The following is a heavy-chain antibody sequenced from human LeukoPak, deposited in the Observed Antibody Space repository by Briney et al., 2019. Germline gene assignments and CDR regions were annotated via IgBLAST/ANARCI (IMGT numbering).Heavy chain of an antibody. V-gene: IGHV3-23*01. J-gene: IGHJ4*02. CDR2: IGGSGVAT. D-gene: IGHD4-17*01. Sequence: PGGSLRLSCAAPGFAFSSYAMSWVRQAPGKGLEWISGIGGSGVATYYADSVKGRFTISRDNSKNTLHLQMNSLRVDDTAVYYCTKGEVDGDYTPAFWGQGTLVTVSS. CDR1: GFAFSSYA. CDR3: TKGEVDGDYTPAF.